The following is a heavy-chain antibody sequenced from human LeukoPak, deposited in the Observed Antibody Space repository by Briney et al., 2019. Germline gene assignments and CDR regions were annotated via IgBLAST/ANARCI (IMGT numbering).Heavy chain of an antibody. CDR3: AREESGGYFDY. D-gene: IGHD2-8*02. CDR2: INPSGSNT. V-gene: IGHV1-46*01. CDR1: GYTFTSYY. Sequence: ASVKVSCKASGYTFTSYYMHWVRQAPGQGLEWMGIINPSGSNTNYAQKFRGRVTMTRDTSATTVYMELSSLRSEDTAVYYCAREESGGYFDYGGQGTLVTVSS. J-gene: IGHJ4*02.